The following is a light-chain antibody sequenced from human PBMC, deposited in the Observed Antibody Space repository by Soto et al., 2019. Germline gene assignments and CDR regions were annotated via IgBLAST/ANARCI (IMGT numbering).Light chain of an antibody. V-gene: IGKV1-5*03. Sequence: IQMTQPPSTLSAFVGDGVTITCRASQTISSWLAWYQQKPGKAPKLLIYKASTLKSGVPSRLSGSGSGTEFTLTIRSLPTDDFSSYYCQQYHSYWTFGRGTKVDIK. J-gene: IGKJ1*01. CDR1: QTISSW. CDR2: KAS. CDR3: QQYHSYWT.